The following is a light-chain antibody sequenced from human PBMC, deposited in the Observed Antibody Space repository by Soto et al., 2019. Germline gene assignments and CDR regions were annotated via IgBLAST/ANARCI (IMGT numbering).Light chain of an antibody. Sequence: DIVMTQSPVSLPVTPGEPAFISCRSSQSLLRSDGYSSLDWYRQKSGQSPQLLIHLGSIRASGVPYRFGGRWSGQYFTLKISRVETEDVGVYFCMQARQAPPTFGGGTKVELK. CDR3: MQARQAPPT. CDR1: QSLLRSDGYSS. V-gene: IGKV2-28*01. CDR2: LGS. J-gene: IGKJ4*01.